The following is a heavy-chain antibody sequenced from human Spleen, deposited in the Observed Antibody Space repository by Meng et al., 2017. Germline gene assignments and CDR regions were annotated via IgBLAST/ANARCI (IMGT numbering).Heavy chain of an antibody. J-gene: IGHJ5*01. CDR3: AKDWDVAVAGSDS. Sequence: GESLKISCAASGLTFSSYAMSWVRQAPGKGLEWVSAIVGSGGATYYADSVKGRFTISRDNSKNTLYLQMNSLRAEDTALYYCAKDWDVAVAGSDSWGQGTLVTVSS. V-gene: IGHV3-23*01. CDR1: GLTFSSYA. D-gene: IGHD6-13*01. CDR2: IVGSGGAT.